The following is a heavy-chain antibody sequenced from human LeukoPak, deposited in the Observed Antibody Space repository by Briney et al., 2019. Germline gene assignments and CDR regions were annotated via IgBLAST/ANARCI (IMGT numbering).Heavy chain of an antibody. J-gene: IGHJ4*02. CDR2: FSYDGSTQ. CDR1: GFTFSTYG. CDR3: ARDMRGYCSGGSCRYSALDY. Sequence: PGRSLRLSCAGSGFTFSTYGMHWVRQAPGKGLEWVALFSYDGSTQRYADSVKGRFTISRDNSKNTLYLQMNSLRAEDTAVYYCARDMRGYCSGGSCRYSALDYWGQGTLVTVSS. D-gene: IGHD2-15*01. V-gene: IGHV3-30-3*01.